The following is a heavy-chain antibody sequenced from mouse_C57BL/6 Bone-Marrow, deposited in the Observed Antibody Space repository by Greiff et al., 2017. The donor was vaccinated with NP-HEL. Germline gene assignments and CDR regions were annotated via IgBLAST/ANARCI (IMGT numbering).Heavy chain of an antibody. Sequence: QVQLKESGAELVKPGASVKMSCKASGYTFTSYWITWVKQRPGQGLEWIGDIYPGSGSTNYNEKFKSKGTLTVDKSSSTAYMQLSSLTSEDSAVYYCAMYYGRHYWGQGTTLTVSS. CDR3: AMYYGRHY. CDR1: GYTFTSYW. CDR2: IYPGSGST. J-gene: IGHJ2*01. D-gene: IGHD1-1*01. V-gene: IGHV1-55*01.